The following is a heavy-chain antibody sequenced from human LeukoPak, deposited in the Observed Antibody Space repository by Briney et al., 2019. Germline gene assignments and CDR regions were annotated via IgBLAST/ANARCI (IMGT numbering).Heavy chain of an antibody. V-gene: IGHV1-46*01. Sequence: GASVKVSCKASGYTFTSYYMHWVRQAPGQGLEWMGIINPSGGSTSYAQKFQGRVTMTRDMSTSTVYMELGSLRSEDTAVYYCARGYCSGGSCYEAFDYWGQGTLVTVSS. CDR3: ARGYCSGGSCYEAFDY. D-gene: IGHD2-15*01. J-gene: IGHJ4*02. CDR2: INPSGGST. CDR1: GYTFTSYY.